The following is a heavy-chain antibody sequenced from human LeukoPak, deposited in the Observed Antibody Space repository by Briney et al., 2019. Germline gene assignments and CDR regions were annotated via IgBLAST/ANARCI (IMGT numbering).Heavy chain of an antibody. CDR2: IIPIFGTA. CDR1: GGTFSSYA. V-gene: IGHV1-69*06. CDR3: ASKNYGSGSYLNRDY. D-gene: IGHD3-10*01. J-gene: IGHJ4*02. Sequence: ASVKVSCKASGGTFSSYAISWVRQAPGQGLEWMGGIIPIFGTANYAQKFQGRVTITADKSTSTAYMELSSLRSEDTAVYYCASKNYGSGSYLNRDYWGQGTLVTVSS.